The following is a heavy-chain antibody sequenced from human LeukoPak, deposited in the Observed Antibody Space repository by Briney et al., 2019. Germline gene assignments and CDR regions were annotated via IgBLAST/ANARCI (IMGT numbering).Heavy chain of an antibody. CDR2: ITGNGVYT. Sequence: GGSLRLSCAVSGLPFGSYGMTWVRQAPGKGLEWVSGITGNGVYTYYADSVKGRFTISRDISKSTLSLQMNSLRAEDTAVYYCAKSYCGGDCGWGPGTLVIVSS. J-gene: IGHJ4*02. CDR1: GLPFGSYG. V-gene: IGHV3-23*01. CDR3: AKSYCGGDCG. D-gene: IGHD2-21*02.